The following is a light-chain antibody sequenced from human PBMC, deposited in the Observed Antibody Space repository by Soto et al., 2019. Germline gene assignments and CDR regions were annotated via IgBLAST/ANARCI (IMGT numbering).Light chain of an antibody. CDR1: SSDVGSYNL. CDR2: EGT. V-gene: IGLV2-23*01. J-gene: IGLJ2*01. Sequence: QSALTQPASVSGSPGQSITISCTGTSSDVGSYNLVSWFQQHPGEAPKLMIYEGTRRPSGVSNRFSGSKSGNTASLTISGLQAEDEAHYYCCSYAGSDTMLFGGGTQLTVL. CDR3: CSYAGSDTML.